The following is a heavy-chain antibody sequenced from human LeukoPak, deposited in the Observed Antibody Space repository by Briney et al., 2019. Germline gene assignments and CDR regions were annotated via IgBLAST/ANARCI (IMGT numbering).Heavy chain of an antibody. Sequence: SETLSLTCTVSGGSISSSSYYWGWIRQPPGKGLEWIGSIYYSGSTYYNPSLKSRVTISVDTSKNQFSLKLSSVTAADTAVYYCARDFGSIWGSYRYTGAFDYWGQGTLVTVSS. CDR1: GGSISSSSYY. V-gene: IGHV4-39*07. CDR2: IYYSGST. D-gene: IGHD3-16*02. CDR3: ARDFGSIWGSYRYTGAFDY. J-gene: IGHJ4*02.